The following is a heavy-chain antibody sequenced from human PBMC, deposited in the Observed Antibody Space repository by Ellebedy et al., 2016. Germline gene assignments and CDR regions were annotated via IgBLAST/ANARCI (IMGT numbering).Heavy chain of an antibody. D-gene: IGHD4-17*01. V-gene: IGHV3-11*03. CDR2: ISSSSSYT. CDR3: ARTGYGDPTDY. CDR1: GFTFSDYY. J-gene: IGHJ4*02. Sequence: GGSLRLXCAASGFTFSDYYMSWIRQAPGKGLEWVSYISSSSSYTNYADSVKGRFTISRDNAKNSLYLQMNSLRAEDTAVYYCARTGYGDPTDYWGQGTLVTVSS.